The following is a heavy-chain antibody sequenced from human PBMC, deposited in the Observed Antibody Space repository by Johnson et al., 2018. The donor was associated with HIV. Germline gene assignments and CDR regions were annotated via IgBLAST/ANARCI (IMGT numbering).Heavy chain of an antibody. D-gene: IGHD3-3*01. CDR1: GFTFSSYG. CDR2: IRYDGSNK. V-gene: IGHV3-30*02. Sequence: QVQLVESGGGVVQPGGYLRLSCAASGFTFSSYGMHWVRQAPGKGLEWVAFIRYDGSNKYYADSVEGRFTVSRDNTKNTLYLQMNSLRADDTAIYYCALTESRFLEWLFRAFDIWGQGTMVTVSS. J-gene: IGHJ3*02. CDR3: ALTESRFLEWLFRAFDI.